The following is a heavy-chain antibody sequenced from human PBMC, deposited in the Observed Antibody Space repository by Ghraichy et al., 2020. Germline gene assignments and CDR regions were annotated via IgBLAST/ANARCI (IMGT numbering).Heavy chain of an antibody. CDR3: ARDESVEGGHSAA. Sequence: SETLSLTCTVSGGSISSGSYYWSWIRQPAGKGLEWIGRIYTSGSTNYNPSLKSRVTMSVDTSKNQFSLKLSSVTAADTAVYYCARDESVEGGHSAAWGQGTLVTVSS. V-gene: IGHV4-61*02. CDR1: GGSISSGSYY. D-gene: IGHD3-16*01. CDR2: IYTSGST. J-gene: IGHJ4*02.